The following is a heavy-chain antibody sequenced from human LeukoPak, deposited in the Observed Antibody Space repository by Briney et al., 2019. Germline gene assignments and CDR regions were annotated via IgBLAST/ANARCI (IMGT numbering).Heavy chain of an antibody. J-gene: IGHJ6*02. D-gene: IGHD3-9*01. Sequence: SETLSLTCTVSGGSISSSSYYWGWLRQPPGTGLEWIGSIYYSGSTYYIPSLKSRVTIPVDTSKNQFSLKLSSVTAADTAVYYCARGDIHGPSYGMDVWGQGTTVTVSS. CDR1: GGSISSSSYY. CDR3: ARGDIHGPSYGMDV. CDR2: IYYSGST. V-gene: IGHV4-39*01.